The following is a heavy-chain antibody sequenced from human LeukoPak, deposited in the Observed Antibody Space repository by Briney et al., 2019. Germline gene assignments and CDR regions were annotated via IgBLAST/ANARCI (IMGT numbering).Heavy chain of an antibody. CDR3: TSEVVTWDY. CDR2: IRSKAYGGTT. J-gene: IGHJ4*02. D-gene: IGHD4-23*01. Sequence: GGSLRLSCTASGFTFGDYAMSWVRQAPGKGLEWVGFIRSKAYGGTTEYAASVKGRFTISRDDSKSIAYLQMNSLKTEDTAVYYCTSEVVTWDYWGQGTLVTVSS. V-gene: IGHV3-49*04. CDR1: GFTFGDYA.